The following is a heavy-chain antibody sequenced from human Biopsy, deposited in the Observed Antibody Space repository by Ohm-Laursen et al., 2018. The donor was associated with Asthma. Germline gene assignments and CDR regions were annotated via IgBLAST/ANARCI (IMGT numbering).Heavy chain of an antibody. Sequence: TRSLTCRVSGGYTGSSDHHWAWIRQAPGKGLEWIGFFFWSGSTHYSRSLERRVSISIDTATNEFSMKLWSVTPADTAVYFCARVVSYGDIYFGIDVWGPGNTVVVS. CDR1: GGYTGSSDHH. D-gene: IGHD4-17*01. CDR2: FFWSGST. V-gene: IGHV4-30-4*01. J-gene: IGHJ6*02. CDR3: ARVVSYGDIYFGIDV.